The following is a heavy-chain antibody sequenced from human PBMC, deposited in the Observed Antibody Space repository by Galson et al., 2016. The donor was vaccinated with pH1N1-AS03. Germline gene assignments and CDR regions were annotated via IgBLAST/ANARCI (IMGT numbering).Heavy chain of an antibody. CDR1: GFTFSNCG. D-gene: IGHD6-19*01. J-gene: IGHJ4*02. V-gene: IGHV3-30*03. Sequence: SLRLSCAASGFTFSNCGMHWVRQAPGKGLEWVALISPDGTKTHQADSVKGRFTISRDNSKSTLSLQMNSLRTEDTAVYYCARIISVAGTPGDYWGQGTLVTVSS. CDR3: ARIISVAGTPGDY. CDR2: ISPDGTKT.